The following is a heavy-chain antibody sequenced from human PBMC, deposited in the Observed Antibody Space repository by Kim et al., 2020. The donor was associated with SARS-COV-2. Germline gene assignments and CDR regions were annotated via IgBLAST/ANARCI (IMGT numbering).Heavy chain of an antibody. J-gene: IGHJ6*02. V-gene: IGHV3-33*01. Sequence: GGSLRLSCAASGFTFSNYGMHWVRQAPGKGLEWVAVIWYDGSNKYYADSVKGRFTISRDNSKNTLYLQMNSLRAGDTAVYYCARVPYFYDSRLPPFIDYYGMDVSGQGTTVTVSS. D-gene: IGHD3-22*01. CDR3: ARVPYFYDSRLPPFIDYYGMDV. CDR2: IWYDGSNK. CDR1: GFTFSNYG.